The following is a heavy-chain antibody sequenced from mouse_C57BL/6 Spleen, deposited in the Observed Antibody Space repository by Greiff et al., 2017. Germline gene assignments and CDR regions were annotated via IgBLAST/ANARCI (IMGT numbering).Heavy chain of an antibody. CDR1: GFSLTSYG. V-gene: IGHV2-2*01. CDR2: IWRGGSS. J-gene: IGHJ2*01. CDR3: ARNDDGPFDY. Sequence: QVQLKQSGPGLVQPSQSLSITCTVSGFSLTSYGVHWVRQSPGKGLEWLGVIWRGGSSDYNAAFISRLSISKDNSKSQVFFKMNSLQADDTAIYYCARNDDGPFDYGGQGTTLTVSS. D-gene: IGHD2-3*01.